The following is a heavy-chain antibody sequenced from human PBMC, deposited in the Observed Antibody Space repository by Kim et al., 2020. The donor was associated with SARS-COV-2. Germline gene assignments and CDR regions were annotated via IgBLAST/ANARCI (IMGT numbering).Heavy chain of an antibody. CDR2: ISGSGGST. CDR1: GFTFSSYA. D-gene: IGHD3-10*01. V-gene: IGHV3-23*01. Sequence: GGSLRLSCAASGFTFSSYAMSWVRQAPGKGLEWVSAISGSGGSTYYADSVKGRFTISRDNSKNTLYLQMNSLRAEDTAVYYCAKDLRGYYGSGSYYKHYWGQGTLVTVSS. J-gene: IGHJ4*02. CDR3: AKDLRGYYGSGSYYKHY.